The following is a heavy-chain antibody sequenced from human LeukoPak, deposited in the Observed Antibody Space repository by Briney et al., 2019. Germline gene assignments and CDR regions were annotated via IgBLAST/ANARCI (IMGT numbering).Heavy chain of an antibody. D-gene: IGHD6-19*01. J-gene: IGHJ4*02. Sequence: GGSLRRSCAASGLTFSNAWMNWVRQAPGEGLEWVSGISGSGGSTSYADSVKGRFTISRDNSKNTLYLQTNSLRAEDTAVYYCAKRDTSGWYYFDYWGQGTLVTVSS. CDR3: AKRDTSGWYYFDY. V-gene: IGHV3-23*01. CDR2: ISGSGGST. CDR1: GLTFSNAW.